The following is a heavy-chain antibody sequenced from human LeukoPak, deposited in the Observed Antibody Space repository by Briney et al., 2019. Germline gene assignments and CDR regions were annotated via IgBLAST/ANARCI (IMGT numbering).Heavy chain of an antibody. CDR2: ISYDGSNK. D-gene: IGHD5-12*01. CDR1: GFTFSSYG. V-gene: IGHV3-30*18. Sequence: PGRSLRLSCAASGFTFSSYGMRWVRQAPGKGLEWVAVISYDGSNKYYADSVKGRFTISRDNSKNTLYLQMNSLRAEDTAVYYCAKGRGRGYSGYDLDYWGQGTLVTVSS. CDR3: AKGRGRGYSGYDLDY. J-gene: IGHJ4*02.